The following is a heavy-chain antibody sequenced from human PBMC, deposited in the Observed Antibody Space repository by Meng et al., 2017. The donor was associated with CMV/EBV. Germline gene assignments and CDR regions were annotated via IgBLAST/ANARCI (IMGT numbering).Heavy chain of an antibody. D-gene: IGHD4-23*01. Sequence: QVQLQESGPGLVKPSETLSLTCTVSGGSISSSSYYWGWIRQPPGKGLEWIGSIYYSGSTYYNPSLKSRVTISVDTSKNQFSLKLSSVTAADTAVYYCARDPSLRWIDYWGQGTLVTVSS. CDR1: GGSISSSSYY. J-gene: IGHJ4*02. V-gene: IGHV4-39*07. CDR3: ARDPSLRWIDY. CDR2: IYYSGST.